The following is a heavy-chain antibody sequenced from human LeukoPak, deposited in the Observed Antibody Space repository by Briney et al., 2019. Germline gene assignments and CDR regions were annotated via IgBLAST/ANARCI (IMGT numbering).Heavy chain of an antibody. V-gene: IGHV3-30-3*01. CDR1: GFTFSSYA. J-gene: IGHJ6*02. D-gene: IGHD6-19*01. CDR2: ISYDGSNK. Sequence: PGGSLRLSCAASGFTFSSYAMHWVRQAPGKGLEWVAVISYDGSNKYYADSVKGRFTISRDNSKNTLYLQMNSPRAEDTAVYYCARGTPSTSAWLSYGMDVWGQGTTVTVSS. CDR3: ARGTPSTSAWLSYGMDV.